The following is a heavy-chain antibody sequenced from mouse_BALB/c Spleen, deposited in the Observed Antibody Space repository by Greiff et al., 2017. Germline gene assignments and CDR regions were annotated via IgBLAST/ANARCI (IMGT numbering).Heavy chain of an antibody. CDR1: GYTFTSYW. J-gene: IGHJ1*01. Sequence: VKLQQPGAELVRPGASVKLSCKASGYTFTSYWINWVKQRPGQGLEWIGNIYPSDSYTNYNQKFKDKATLTVDKSSSTAYMQLSSPTSEDSAVYYCTREGQGYFDVWGAGTTVTVSS. CDR2: IYPSDSYT. D-gene: IGHD3-3*01. V-gene: IGHV1-69*02. CDR3: TREGQGYFDV.